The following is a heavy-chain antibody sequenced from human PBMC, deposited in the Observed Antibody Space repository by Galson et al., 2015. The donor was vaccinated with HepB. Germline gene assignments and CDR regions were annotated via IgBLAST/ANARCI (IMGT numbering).Heavy chain of an antibody. CDR2: ISAYNGNT. V-gene: IGHV1-18*04. Sequence: SVKVSCKASGYTFTRYGISWVRQAPGQGLEWMGWISAYNGNTNYAQKLQGRVTMTTDTSTSTAYMELRSLRSDDTAVYYCARSPEVGANNIWFDPWGQGTLVTVSS. CDR1: GYTFTRYG. D-gene: IGHD1-26*01. CDR3: ARSPEVGANNIWFDP. J-gene: IGHJ5*02.